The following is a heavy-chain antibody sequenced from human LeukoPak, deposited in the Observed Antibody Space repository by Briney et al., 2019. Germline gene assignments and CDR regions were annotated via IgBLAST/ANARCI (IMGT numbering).Heavy chain of an antibody. CDR1: GYIFTTSC. J-gene: IGHJ4*02. V-gene: IGHV5-51*01. Sequence: GESLKISCQGFGYIFTTSCIGWGRQLPGEGLEWRARIYAGNYDPKYSPSFQAQVSISTDRSISTAYIQWSSLQDSDTAIYYCAILNHPDGRVYWGQGTPVTVSS. CDR3: AILNHPDGRVY. D-gene: IGHD5-24*01. CDR2: IYAGNYDP.